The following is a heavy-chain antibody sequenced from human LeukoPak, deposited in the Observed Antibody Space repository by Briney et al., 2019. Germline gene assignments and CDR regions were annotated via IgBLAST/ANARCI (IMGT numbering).Heavy chain of an antibody. CDR3: AYNRNFALDN. Sequence: PSETLSLTCTVSGASIASHSWWSWVRQPPGKGLEWIGEVYHSGGANYKPSLKSRVTISVDTSRNHFSLKLTSVTAADTAVYFCAYNRNFALDNWGQGTLVTVSS. D-gene: IGHD1-14*01. CDR2: VYHSGGA. CDR1: GASIASHSW. J-gene: IGHJ4*01. V-gene: IGHV4/OR15-8*01.